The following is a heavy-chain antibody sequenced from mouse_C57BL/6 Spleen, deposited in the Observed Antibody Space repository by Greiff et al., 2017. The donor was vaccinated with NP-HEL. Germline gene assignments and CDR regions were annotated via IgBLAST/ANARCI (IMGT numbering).Heavy chain of an antibody. CDR1: GYTFTSYW. V-gene: IGHV1-61*01. J-gene: IGHJ4*01. CDR2: IYPSDSET. Sequence: VQLQQPGAELVRPGSSVKLSCKASGYTFTSYWMYWVSQRPGQGLEWIGNIYPSDSETHYNQKFKDKATLTVDKSSSTAYMQLSSLTSEDSAVYYCARVDYWGQGTSVTVSS. CDR3: ARVDY.